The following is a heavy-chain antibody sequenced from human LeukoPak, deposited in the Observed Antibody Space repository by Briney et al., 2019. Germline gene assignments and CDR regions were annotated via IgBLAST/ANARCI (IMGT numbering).Heavy chain of an antibody. CDR1: GGSISSSSYY. CDR3: ARDPYGSGPYDY. V-gene: IGHV4-39*07. CDR2: IYYSGST. J-gene: IGHJ4*02. D-gene: IGHD3-10*01. Sequence: PSETLSLTCTVSGGSISSSSYYWGWIRQPPGKGLEWIGSIYYSGSTYYNPSLKSRVTISVDTSKNQFSLKLRSVTAADTAVYYCARDPYGSGPYDYWGQGTLVTVSS.